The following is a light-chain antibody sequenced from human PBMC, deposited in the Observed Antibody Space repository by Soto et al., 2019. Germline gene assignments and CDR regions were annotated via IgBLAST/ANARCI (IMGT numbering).Light chain of an antibody. V-gene: IGKV3-20*01. CDR3: QQYGSSRWT. Sequence: EIVLTQSPATLSVSPGERVTLSCRASQSVDINLAWYQQKPGQAPRLLIYGASTRATDMSGTFSGRGSGTDFTLTISRLEPEDFAVYYCQQYGSSRWTFGQGTKVDIK. CDR2: GAS. CDR1: QSVDIN. J-gene: IGKJ1*01.